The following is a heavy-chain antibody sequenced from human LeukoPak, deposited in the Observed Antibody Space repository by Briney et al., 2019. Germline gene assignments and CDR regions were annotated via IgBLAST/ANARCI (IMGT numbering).Heavy chain of an antibody. CDR2: IKSKTDGGTT. J-gene: IGHJ4*02. Sequence: GGSLRLSCAASGFTFSNAWMSWVRPAPGKGLAWVGRIKSKTDGGTTDYAAPVKGRFTISRDDSKTTLYLQMNSLKTEDTAVYYCTTDGDYEIKGDYWGQGTLVTVSS. CDR3: TTDGDYEIKGDY. D-gene: IGHD4-17*01. V-gene: IGHV3-15*01. CDR1: GFTFSNAW.